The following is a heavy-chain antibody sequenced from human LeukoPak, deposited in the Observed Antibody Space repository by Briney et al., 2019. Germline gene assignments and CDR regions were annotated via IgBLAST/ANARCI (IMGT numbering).Heavy chain of an antibody. Sequence: SETLSLTCTGSGGSISSYYWSRIRQPPGKGLEWIEYIYYSGSTNYNPSLKSRVTISVDTSKNQFSLKLSSVTAADTAVYYCARGRLGWYVDAFDIWGQGTMVTVSS. CDR1: GGSISSYY. J-gene: IGHJ3*02. D-gene: IGHD6-19*01. CDR3: ARGRLGWYVDAFDI. V-gene: IGHV4-59*01. CDR2: IYYSGST.